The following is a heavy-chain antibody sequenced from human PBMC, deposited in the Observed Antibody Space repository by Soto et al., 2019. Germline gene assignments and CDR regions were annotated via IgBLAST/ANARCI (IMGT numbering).Heavy chain of an antibody. Sequence: GGSLRLSCVASGFTFSTYGINWVRQAPGKGLEWVAVTSFDGSNKYYADSVKGRFTISRDNAKNTLYLQMNSLRGEDTAVYYCAKDLARWLQLQAFDIWGQGTMVTVSS. CDR2: TSFDGSNK. D-gene: IGHD4-4*01. CDR1: GFTFSTYG. CDR3: AKDLARWLQLQAFDI. V-gene: IGHV3-30*18. J-gene: IGHJ3*02.